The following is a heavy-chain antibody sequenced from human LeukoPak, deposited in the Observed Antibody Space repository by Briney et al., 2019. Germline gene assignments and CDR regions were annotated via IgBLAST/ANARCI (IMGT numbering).Heavy chain of an antibody. CDR1: GFTFSSYS. CDR2: ISSSSYI. J-gene: IGHJ5*02. CDR3: ARENTAMVTGFDP. V-gene: IGHV3-21*01. D-gene: IGHD5-18*01. Sequence: PGGSLRLSCAASGFTFSSYSMNWVRQAPGKGLEWVSSISSSSYIYCADSVKGRFTISRDNAKNSLYLQMNSLRAEDTAVYYCARENTAMVTGFDPWGQGTLVTVSS.